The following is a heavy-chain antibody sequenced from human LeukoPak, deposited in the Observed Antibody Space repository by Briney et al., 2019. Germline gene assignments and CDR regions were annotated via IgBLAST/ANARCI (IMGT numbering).Heavy chain of an antibody. CDR1: GYTLTGYD. CDR3: ARGDLYYGSGSYYTDYYYYMDV. CDR2: INPNSGGT. V-gene: IGHV1-2*02. Sequence: ASVKVSCKASGYTLTGYDMHWVRQAPGQGLEWVGWINPNSGGTNYAQKFQGRVTMTRDTSISTAYMELSRLRSDDTAVYYCARGDLYYGSGSYYTDYYYYMDVWGKGTTVTISS. D-gene: IGHD3-10*01. J-gene: IGHJ6*03.